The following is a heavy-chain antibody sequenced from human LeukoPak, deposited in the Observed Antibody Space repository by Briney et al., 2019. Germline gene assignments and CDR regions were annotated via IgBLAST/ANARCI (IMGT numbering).Heavy chain of an antibody. Sequence: SETLSLTCTVSGGSISIGGYYCSWIRQHPGKGLEWILYSYYSVSTYYNPSLKSRVTISVDTSKNQFSLKLSSVTAADTAVYYCAKVVPRGYSYGHNLQHRFDPWGQGTLVTVSS. D-gene: IGHD5-18*01. V-gene: IGHV4-31*03. J-gene: IGHJ5*02. CDR2: SYYSVST. CDR1: GGSISIGGYY. CDR3: AKVVPRGYSYGHNLQHRFDP.